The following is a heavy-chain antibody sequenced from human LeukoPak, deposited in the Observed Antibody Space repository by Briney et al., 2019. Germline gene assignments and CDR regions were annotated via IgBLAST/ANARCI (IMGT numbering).Heavy chain of an antibody. CDR3: ARSDAMVRGTVWFDP. D-gene: IGHD3-10*01. V-gene: IGHV4-38-2*02. Sequence: SETLSLTCTVSGYSISSGYYWGWIRQPPGKGLEWIGRIYTSGSTNYNPSLKSRVTMSVDTSKNQFSLKLSSVTAADTAVYCCARSDAMVRGTVWFDPWGQGTLVTVSS. J-gene: IGHJ5*02. CDR2: IYTSGST. CDR1: GYSISSGYY.